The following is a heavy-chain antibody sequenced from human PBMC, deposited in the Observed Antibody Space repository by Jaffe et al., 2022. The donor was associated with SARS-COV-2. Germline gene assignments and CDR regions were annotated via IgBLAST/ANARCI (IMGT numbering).Heavy chain of an antibody. D-gene: IGHD1-26*01. CDR3: ARDGSEYGDYDYGMDV. CDR1: GFTFSSYG. V-gene: IGHV3-33*01. Sequence: QVQLVESGGGVVQPGRSLRLSCAASGFTFSSYGMHWVRQAPGKGLEWVAVIWYDGSNKYYADSVKGRFTISRDNSKNTLYLQMNSLRAEDTAVYYCARDGSEYGDYDYGMDVWGQGTTVTVSS. J-gene: IGHJ6*02. CDR2: IWYDGSNK.